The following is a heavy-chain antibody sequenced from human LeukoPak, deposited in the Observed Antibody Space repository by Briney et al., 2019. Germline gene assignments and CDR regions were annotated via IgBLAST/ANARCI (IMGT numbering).Heavy chain of an antibody. CDR3: ARETYGDYPRAFDY. J-gene: IGHJ4*02. CDR1: GFTFSSYA. Sequence: GGSLRLSCAASGFTFSSYAMHWVRQAPGKGLEWVAVISDDGSNKYYADSVKGRFTISRDNSKNTLYLQMNSLRAEDTAVYYCARETYGDYPRAFDYWGQGTLVTVSS. CDR2: ISDDGSNK. V-gene: IGHV3-30*04. D-gene: IGHD4-17*01.